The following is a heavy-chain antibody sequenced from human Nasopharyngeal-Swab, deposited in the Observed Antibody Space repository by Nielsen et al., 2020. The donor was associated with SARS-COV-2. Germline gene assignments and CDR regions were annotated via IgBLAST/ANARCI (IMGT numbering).Heavy chain of an antibody. D-gene: IGHD1-7*01. CDR2: IGTAGDT. V-gene: IGHV3-13*04. Sequence: GGSLRLSCAASGFTFSSYEMHWVRQATGKGLEWVSAIGTAGDTYYPGSVKGRFTISRENAKNSLYLQMNSLRAGDTAVYYCAREGKTTRYGMDVWGQGTTVTVSS. CDR1: GFTFSSYE. J-gene: IGHJ6*02. CDR3: AREGKTTRYGMDV.